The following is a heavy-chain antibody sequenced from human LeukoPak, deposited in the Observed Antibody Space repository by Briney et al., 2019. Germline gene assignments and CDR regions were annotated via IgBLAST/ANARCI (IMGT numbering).Heavy chain of an antibody. J-gene: IGHJ4*02. CDR3: ARGPIAAAVSF. D-gene: IGHD6-13*01. Sequence: SETLSLTCTVSGGSISSYYWSWIRQPPGKGLEWIGEINHSGSTNYNPSLKSRVTLSVDTSKNQFSLKLSSVTAADTAVYYCARGPIAAAVSFWGQGTLVTVSS. CDR1: GGSISSYY. V-gene: IGHV4-34*01. CDR2: INHSGST.